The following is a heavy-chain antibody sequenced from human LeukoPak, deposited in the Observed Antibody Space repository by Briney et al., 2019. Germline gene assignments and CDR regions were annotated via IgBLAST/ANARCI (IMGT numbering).Heavy chain of an antibody. CDR1: GFTFRSYA. Sequence: GGSLRLSCAASGFTFRSYAIHWVRQAPGKGLEWVAFISWDGSIKYYADSVKGRFTISRDNAKNSLYLQMNSLTAEDTAVYYCAREKSRGWSPIDYWGQGALVTVSS. V-gene: IGHV3-30-3*01. D-gene: IGHD6-19*01. CDR3: AREKSRGWSPIDY. CDR2: ISWDGSIK. J-gene: IGHJ4*02.